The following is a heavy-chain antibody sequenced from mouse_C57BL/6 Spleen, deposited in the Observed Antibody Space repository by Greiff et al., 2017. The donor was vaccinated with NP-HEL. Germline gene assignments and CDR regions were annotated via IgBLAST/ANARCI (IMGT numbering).Heavy chain of an antibody. CDR2: IDPEDGET. V-gene: IGHV14-2*01. Sequence: DVKLVESGAELVKPGASVKLSCTASGFNIKDYYMHWVKQRTEQGLEWIGRIDPEDGETKYAPKFQGKATITADTSSTTAYLQLSSLTSEDTAVYYCARVDYPNYDAMDYWGQGTSVTVS. CDR3: ARVDYPNYDAMDY. J-gene: IGHJ4*01. D-gene: IGHD2-4*01. CDR1: GFNIKDYY.